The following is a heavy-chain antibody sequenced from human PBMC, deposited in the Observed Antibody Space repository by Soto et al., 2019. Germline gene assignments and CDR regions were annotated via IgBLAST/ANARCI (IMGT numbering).Heavy chain of an antibody. CDR3: TRRPGS. CDR2: IYSGGNT. Sequence: EVQLVESGGGLVQPGESLRLSCAASGFTVSNNYMSWVHQAPGKGLEWVSFIYSGGNTYYADSVKGRFTISRDKSKNTLYLQMNSLRVEDTAVYYCTRRPGSWGQGTLVTVSS. CDR1: GFTVSNNY. D-gene: IGHD7-27*01. J-gene: IGHJ4*02. V-gene: IGHV3-66*01.